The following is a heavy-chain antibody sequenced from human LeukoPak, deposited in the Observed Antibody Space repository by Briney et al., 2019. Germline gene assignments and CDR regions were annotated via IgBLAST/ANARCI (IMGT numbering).Heavy chain of an antibody. CDR3: TTDITMIVALNDY. CDR2: IKSKTDGGTT. Sequence: PSETLSLTCAVYDGSFSNYYFTWIRQPPGKGLEWVGRIKSKTDGGTTDYAAPVKGRFTISRDDSKNTLYLQMSSLKTEDTAVYYCTTDITMIVALNDYWGQGTLVTVSS. D-gene: IGHD3-22*01. CDR1: DGSFSNYY. V-gene: IGHV3-15*01. J-gene: IGHJ4*02.